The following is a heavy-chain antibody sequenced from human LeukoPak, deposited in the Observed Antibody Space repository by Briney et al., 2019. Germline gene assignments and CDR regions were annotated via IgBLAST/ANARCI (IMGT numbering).Heavy chain of an antibody. CDR3: AKSTRAVMAMMDV. CDR1: GVTFSSYS. D-gene: IGHD5-12*01. V-gene: IGHV3-21*01. J-gene: IGHJ4*02. CDR2: ISSRSTYI. Sequence: PGGSLRLSCAASGVTFSSYSMNWVRQAPGKGLEWVSSISSRSTYIYYADSVEGRFTISRDNAKNSLYLQMNSMRAEDTAVYFCAKSTRAVMAMMDVWGQGTLVTVSS.